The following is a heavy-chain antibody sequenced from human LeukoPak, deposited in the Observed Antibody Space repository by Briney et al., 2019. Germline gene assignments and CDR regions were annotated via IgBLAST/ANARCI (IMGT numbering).Heavy chain of an antibody. J-gene: IGHJ6*03. V-gene: IGHV4-31*03. CDR3: ARLGVRGSSYYYYYMDV. Sequence: PSQTLSLTCTVSGGSISSGGYSWSWIRQHPGKGLEWIGYIYYSGSTYYNPSLKSRVTISVDTSKNQFSLKLSSVTAADTAVYYCARLGVRGSSYYYYYMDVWGKGTTVTVSS. D-gene: IGHD3-16*01. CDR2: IYYSGST. CDR1: GGSISSGGYS.